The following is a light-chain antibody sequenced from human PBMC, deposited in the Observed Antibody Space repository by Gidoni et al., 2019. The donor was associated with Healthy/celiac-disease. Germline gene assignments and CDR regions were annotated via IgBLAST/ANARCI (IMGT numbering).Light chain of an antibody. Sequence: DIQMTQSPSSLSASVGDRVTITCRASQGISKSLAWYQQKPGKAPKLLLYAASRFESGVPSRFSGSGSGTDYTLTISSLQPEDFATYYCQQYYSTPPWTFGQGTKVEIK. CDR1: QGISKS. V-gene: IGKV1-NL1*01. CDR3: QQYYSTPPWT. CDR2: AAS. J-gene: IGKJ1*01.